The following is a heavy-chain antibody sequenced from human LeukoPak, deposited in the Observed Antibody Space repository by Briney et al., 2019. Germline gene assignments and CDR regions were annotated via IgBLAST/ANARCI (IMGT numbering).Heavy chain of an antibody. Sequence: GGSLRLSCAASGFTFEEYAMHWVPHAPGTGLECVSGISWNSGSIGYADSVKRRFPISIDNAKNTLYLQMNSLIAEHTALYYGEDDSLMYSGDIDYWGQGTLVTVSS. J-gene: IGHJ4*02. V-gene: IGHV3-9*01. CDR2: ISWNSGSI. D-gene: IGHD2-21*02. CDR3: EDDSLMYSGDIDY. CDR1: GFTFEEYA.